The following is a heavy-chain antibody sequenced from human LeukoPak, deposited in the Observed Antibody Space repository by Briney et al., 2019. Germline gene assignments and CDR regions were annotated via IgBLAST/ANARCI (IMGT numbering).Heavy chain of an antibody. D-gene: IGHD3-9*01. J-gene: IGHJ3*02. Sequence: EGSLRLSCAASGFTFSSYAMGWVRRAPGKGLEWVSAISGSGGSTYYADSVKGRFTISRDNSKNTLYLQMNSLRAEDTAVYYCAKLHYDILTGYFPDAFDIWGQGTMVTVSS. V-gene: IGHV3-23*01. CDR3: AKLHYDILTGYFPDAFDI. CDR2: ISGSGGST. CDR1: GFTFSSYA.